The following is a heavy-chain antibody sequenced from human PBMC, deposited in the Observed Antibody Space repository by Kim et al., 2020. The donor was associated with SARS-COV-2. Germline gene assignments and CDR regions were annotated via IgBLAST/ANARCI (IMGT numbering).Heavy chain of an antibody. CDR3: APHFNDHRVVN. V-gene: IGHV5-10-1*01. CDR2: T. Sequence: TNYSPSFQGHVTISADKSISTAYLQWSSLKASDTAMYYCAPHFNDHRVVNWGQGTLVTVSS. D-gene: IGHD2-8*01. J-gene: IGHJ4*02.